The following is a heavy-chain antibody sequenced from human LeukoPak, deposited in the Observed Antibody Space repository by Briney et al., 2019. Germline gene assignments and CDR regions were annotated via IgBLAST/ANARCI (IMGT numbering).Heavy chain of an antibody. Sequence: GGSLRLSCAASGFTFSSYGMHWVRQAPGKGLEWVAVISYDGSKKYYADSVKGRFTISRDSSKNTLYLQMNSLRAEDTAVYYCAKGYYDSSGYYCDYWGQGTLVTVSS. CDR1: GFTFSSYG. CDR2: ISYDGSKK. CDR3: AKGYYDSSGYYCDY. D-gene: IGHD3-22*01. V-gene: IGHV3-30*18. J-gene: IGHJ4*02.